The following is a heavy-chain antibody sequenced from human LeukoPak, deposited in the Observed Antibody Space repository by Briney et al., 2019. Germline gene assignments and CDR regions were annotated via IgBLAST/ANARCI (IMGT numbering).Heavy chain of an antibody. CDR3: ARDRITMVRGVIPNDAFDI. D-gene: IGHD3-10*01. CDR2: INAGNGNT. J-gene: IGHJ3*02. V-gene: IGHV1-3*01. Sequence: ASVKVSCKASGYTFTSYAMNWVRQASGQRLEWMGWINAGNGNTKYSQKFQGRVTITRDTSASTAYMELSSLRSEDTAVYYCARDRITMVRGVIPNDAFDIWGQGTMVTVSS. CDR1: GYTFTSYA.